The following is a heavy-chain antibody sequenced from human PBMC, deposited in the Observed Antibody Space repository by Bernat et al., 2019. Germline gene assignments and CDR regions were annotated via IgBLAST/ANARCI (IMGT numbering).Heavy chain of an antibody. J-gene: IGHJ5*02. CDR3: AKVAVAGTLVQSAYNWFDP. D-gene: IGHD6-19*01. Sequence: EVQLVESGGGLVQPGGSLRLSCAASGFTFSSYAMSWVRQAPGKGLEWVSAISGSGGSTYYADSVKGRFTISRDNSKNTLYLQMNSLRAEDTAVYYCAKVAVAGTLVQSAYNWFDPWGQGTLVTVSS. CDR1: GFTFSSYA. CDR2: ISGSGGST. V-gene: IGHV3-23*04.